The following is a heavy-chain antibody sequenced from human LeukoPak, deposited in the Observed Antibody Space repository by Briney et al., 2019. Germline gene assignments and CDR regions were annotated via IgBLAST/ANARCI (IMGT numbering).Heavy chain of an antibody. V-gene: IGHV1-69*04. J-gene: IGHJ6*02. CDR1: GDTFTSYA. CDR3: ARDRRGPEGHYYGMDV. CDR2: IIPIFGIA. Sequence: ASVKVSCKAAGDTFTSYAISWVRQAPGQGLEWMGRIIPIFGIANYAQKFQGRVTITADKSTSTAYMELSSLRSEDTAVYYCARDRRGPEGHYYGMDVWGQGTTVTVSS.